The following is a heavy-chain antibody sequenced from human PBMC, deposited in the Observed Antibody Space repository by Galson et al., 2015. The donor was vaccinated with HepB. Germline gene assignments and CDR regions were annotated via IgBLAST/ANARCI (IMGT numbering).Heavy chain of an antibody. J-gene: IGHJ4*02. D-gene: IGHD1-26*01. CDR3: ARSPRVGATYPICDY. Sequence: SVKVSCKASGYTFTSYGISWVRQAPGQGLEWMGWISAYNGNTNYAQKLQGRVTMTTDTSTSTAYMELRSLRSDDTAVYYCARSPRVGATYPICDYWGQGTLVTVSS. CDR1: GYTFTSYG. CDR2: ISAYNGNT. V-gene: IGHV1-18*01.